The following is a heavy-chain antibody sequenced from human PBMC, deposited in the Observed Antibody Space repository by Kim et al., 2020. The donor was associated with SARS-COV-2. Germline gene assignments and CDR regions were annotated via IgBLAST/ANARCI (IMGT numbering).Heavy chain of an antibody. CDR2: IWYDGSNK. CDR3: AREEIVVVPAAIGWGSYYYYGMDV. Sequence: GGSLRLSCAASGFTFSSYGMHWVRQAPGKGLEWVAVIWYDGSNKYYADSVKGRFTISRDNSKNTLYLQMNSLRAEDTAVYYCAREEIVVVPAAIGWGSYYYYGMDVWGQGTTVTVSS. D-gene: IGHD2-2*01. CDR1: GFTFSSYG. V-gene: IGHV3-33*01. J-gene: IGHJ6*02.